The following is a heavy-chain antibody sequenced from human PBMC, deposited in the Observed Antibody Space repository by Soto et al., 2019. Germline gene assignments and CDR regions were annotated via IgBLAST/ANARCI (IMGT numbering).Heavy chain of an antibody. V-gene: IGHV1-2*02. CDR3: ARPYPYSSSPNLWF. CDR1: GYTFTDYY. D-gene: IGHD6-6*01. J-gene: IGHJ4*02. CDR2: IIPGGGDT. Sequence: QVQLVQSGAEVRKPGASVKVSCKTSGYTFTDYYINWVRQAPGQGLEWMGRIIPGGGDTNYAQKFQVRVTMTTDTSVNTAYMELSRLTSDDTALYYCARPYPYSSSPNLWFWGQGTLVTVSS.